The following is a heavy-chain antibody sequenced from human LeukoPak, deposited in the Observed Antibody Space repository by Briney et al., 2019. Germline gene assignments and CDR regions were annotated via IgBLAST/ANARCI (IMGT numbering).Heavy chain of an antibody. CDR3: AREPGSRLPFDY. J-gene: IGHJ4*02. CDR2: MNPNSGNT. Sequence: GASVKVSCKASGYTFTSYDINWVRQATGQGLEWMGWMNPNSGNTGYAQKFQGRVTMTRNTSISTAYMELSSLRSEDTAVYYCAREPGSRLPFDYWGQGTLVTVSS. CDR1: GYTFTSYD. V-gene: IGHV1-8*01. D-gene: IGHD3-10*01.